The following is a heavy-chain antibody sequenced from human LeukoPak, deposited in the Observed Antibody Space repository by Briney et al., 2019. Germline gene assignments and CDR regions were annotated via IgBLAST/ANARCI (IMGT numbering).Heavy chain of an antibody. Sequence: GTSLRLSCATSGFTFSSHTMNWVRQAPGKGLEWVSSISSTSTSIYHADSVKGRFTISRDNTKNSLYLQMDSLRAEDTAVYYCARGFRAFDFWAQGTMVTVSS. J-gene: IGHJ3*01. CDR2: ISSTSTSI. V-gene: IGHV3-21*01. CDR3: ARGFRAFDF. CDR1: GFTFSSHT.